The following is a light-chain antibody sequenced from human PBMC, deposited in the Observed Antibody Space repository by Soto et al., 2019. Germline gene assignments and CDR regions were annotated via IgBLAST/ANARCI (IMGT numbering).Light chain of an antibody. CDR2: GAS. CDR3: QQYDSYSYT. CDR1: QSISNW. J-gene: IGKJ2*01. V-gene: IGKV1-5*01. Sequence: DIQMTQSPSTLSASVGDRVTITCRTSQSISNWLAWYQQKPGNAPKLLISGASSLESGVPSRFSGSGSGTEFTLTISSLQPDDCATYYCQQYDSYSYTFGQGTKLEIK.